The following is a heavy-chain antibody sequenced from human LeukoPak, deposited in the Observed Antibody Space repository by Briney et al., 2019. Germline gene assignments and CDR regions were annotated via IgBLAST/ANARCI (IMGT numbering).Heavy chain of an antibody. D-gene: IGHD2-15*01. V-gene: IGHV4-4*07. CDR2: IYTSGST. CDR3: AGGYCSGGSGYSPDYYGMDV. Sequence: SETLSLTCTVSGGSISSYYWSWIRQPAGKGLEWIGRIYTSGSTNYNPSLKSRVTMSVDTSKNQFSLKLSSVTAADTAVYYCAGGYCSGGSGYSPDYYGMDVWGEGTTVTVS. CDR1: GGSISSYY. J-gene: IGHJ6*02.